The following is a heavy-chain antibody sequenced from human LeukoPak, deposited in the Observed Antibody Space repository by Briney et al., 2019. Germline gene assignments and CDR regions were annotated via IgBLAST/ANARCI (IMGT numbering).Heavy chain of an antibody. J-gene: IGHJ4*02. CDR2: ISGSGGSI. V-gene: IGHV3-23*01. D-gene: IGHD5-24*01. CDR1: GFTVYSNY. CDR3: AKGGDGYNYYFDY. Sequence: GGSLRLSCAASGFTVYSNYMTWVRQAPGKGLEWVSGISGSGGSIRYADSVKGRFIISRDNSRNTLYLQMNSLRAEDTAVYYCAKGGDGYNYYFDYWGQETLVTVSS.